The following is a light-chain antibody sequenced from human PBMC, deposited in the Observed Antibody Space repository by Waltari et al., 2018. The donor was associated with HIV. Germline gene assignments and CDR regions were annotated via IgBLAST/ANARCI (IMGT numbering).Light chain of an antibody. CDR1: QSVSDN. J-gene: IGKJ1*01. Sequence: EILLTQSPATLSVSPGERATLSCRASQSVSDNLAWYQHKPGQPPRLLLYSGSVRATDIPARFSGSGSGTEFTLTIDSLQSEDFAVFYCQQYHDWPRTFGQGTKVEI. V-gene: IGKV3D-15*01. CDR3: QQYHDWPRT. CDR2: SGS.